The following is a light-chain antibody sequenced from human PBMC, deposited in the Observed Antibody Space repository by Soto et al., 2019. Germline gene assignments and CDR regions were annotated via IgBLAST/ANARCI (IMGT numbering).Light chain of an antibody. CDR2: AAS. CDR1: QGISTY. J-gene: IGKJ4*01. V-gene: IGKV1-27*01. Sequence: DIQMTQSPSSLSASVGDRVTITCRARQGISTYLAWYQQKPGKVPKLLIYAASTLQSGVPSRFSGSGSGTDFTLTISSLQPEDVATYYCQKYNSAPRTFGGGTKVEIK. CDR3: QKYNSAPRT.